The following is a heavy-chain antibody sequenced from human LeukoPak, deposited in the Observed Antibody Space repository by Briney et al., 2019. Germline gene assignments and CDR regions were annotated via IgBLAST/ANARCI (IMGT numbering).Heavy chain of an antibody. Sequence: GSLRLSCAASGFSLSSNYMSWIRQAPGKGLEWIGSIYYSGRTYYNPSLKSRVTMSEHTSKNQFSLKLSNVTAADTAVYYCARHRRHYDISTGYYGGPFDVWGQGTMVTVSS. CDR1: GFSLSSNY. CDR2: IYYSGRT. CDR3: ARHRRHYDISTGYYGGPFDV. V-gene: IGHV4-39*01. D-gene: IGHD3-9*01. J-gene: IGHJ3*01.